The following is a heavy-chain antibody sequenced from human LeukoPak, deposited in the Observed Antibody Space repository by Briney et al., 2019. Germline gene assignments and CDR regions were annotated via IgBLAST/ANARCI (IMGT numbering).Heavy chain of an antibody. V-gene: IGHV3-23*01. Sequence: GGSLRLSCAASGFTFSNSALSWVRQAPGKWLGWVSAISGSGGSTYYADSVKGRFTISRDNSKNTLYLQMNSLRAEDTAVYYCAKDLRGYGSGSLDYWGQGTLVTVSS. CDR1: GFTFSNSA. CDR2: ISGSGGST. CDR3: AKDLRGYGSGSLDY. D-gene: IGHD3-10*01. J-gene: IGHJ4*02.